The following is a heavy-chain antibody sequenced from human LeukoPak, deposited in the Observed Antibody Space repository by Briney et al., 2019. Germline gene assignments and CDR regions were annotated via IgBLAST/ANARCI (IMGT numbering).Heavy chain of an antibody. J-gene: IGHJ4*02. D-gene: IGHD6-19*01. CDR2: VNWNGGST. CDR1: GFTFDDYG. CDR3: ARDPPIAVAGHFDY. V-gene: IGHV3-20*04. Sequence: GGSLRLSCAASGFTFDDYGMSWVRQAPGKGLEWVSGVNWNGGSTGYADSVKGRFTISRDNAKNSLYLQMNSLRAEDTAVYYCARDPPIAVAGHFDYWGQGTLVTVSS.